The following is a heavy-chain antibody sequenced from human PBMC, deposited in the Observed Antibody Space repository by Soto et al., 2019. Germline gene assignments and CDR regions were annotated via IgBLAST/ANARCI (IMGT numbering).Heavy chain of an antibody. J-gene: IGHJ2*01. V-gene: IGHV3-74*01. CDR3: ARAKGSWYFDL. CDR1: GFTFSSYW. CDR2: LKSDGSST. Sequence: EVQLVESGGGLVQPGGSLRLSCAASGFTFSSYWMHWVRQAPGKGLVWVSRLKSDGSSTAYADSVKGRFTISRDNAKNTLYLQMNTLRAEDTAVYYCARAKGSWYFDLWGPGTLVTVSS.